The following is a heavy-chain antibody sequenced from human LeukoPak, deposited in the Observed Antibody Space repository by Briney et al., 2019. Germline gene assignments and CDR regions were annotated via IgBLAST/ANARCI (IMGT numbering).Heavy chain of an antibody. CDR1: GFTFSTYG. CDR3: ATESGWPDYFDY. D-gene: IGHD6-19*01. V-gene: IGHV3-30*03. Sequence: PGGSLRLSCAASGFTFSTYGMHWVRQAPGKGLEWVASISYDGSNKYYADPVKGRFTISRDNSKNALFLQMNSLRAEDTAVYYCATESGWPDYFDYWGQGTLVTVSS. J-gene: IGHJ4*02. CDR2: ISYDGSNK.